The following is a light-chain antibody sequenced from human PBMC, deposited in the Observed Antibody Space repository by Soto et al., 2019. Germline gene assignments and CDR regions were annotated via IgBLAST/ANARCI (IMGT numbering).Light chain of an antibody. Sequence: DIVLTQFPGALSLSPGERVTLSCRASQTVSNTYLAWYQQKSGQAPKFLIYGASHRATGIPDRFSGSGSGTDFTLTISRLEPEDFAVYYCQQYGALPPTFGGGTKVEIK. J-gene: IGKJ4*01. CDR1: QTVSNTY. V-gene: IGKV3-20*01. CDR2: GAS. CDR3: QQYGALPPT.